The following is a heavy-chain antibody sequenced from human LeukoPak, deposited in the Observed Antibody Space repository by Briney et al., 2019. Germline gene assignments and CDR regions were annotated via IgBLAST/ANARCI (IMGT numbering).Heavy chain of an antibody. CDR1: GGSFSGYY. D-gene: IGHD2-21*01. CDR3: ARGWAAASLWTHYYYGMDV. CDR2: INHSGST. V-gene: IGHV4-34*01. Sequence: SETLSLTCAVYGGSFSGYYWSWIRQLPGKGLEWIGEINHSGSTNYNPSLKSRVTISVDTSKNQFSLKLSSVTAADTAVYYCARGWAAASLWTHYYYGMDVWGQGTTVTVSS. J-gene: IGHJ6*02.